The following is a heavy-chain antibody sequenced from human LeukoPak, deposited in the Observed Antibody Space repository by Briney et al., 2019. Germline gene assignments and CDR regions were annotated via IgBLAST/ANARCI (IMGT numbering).Heavy chain of an antibody. Sequence: SETLSLTCTVSGGSINNSYWTWIRQPPGKGLEWIGHIYYSGSTNYSPSLKSRVTISVDTSKNQFSLKLSSVTAADTAVYYCARAPAGYCSSTSCLQVDYWGQGTLVTVSS. CDR2: IYYSGST. CDR3: ARAPAGYCSSTSCLQVDY. J-gene: IGHJ4*02. V-gene: IGHV4-59*08. CDR1: GGSINNSY. D-gene: IGHD2-2*01.